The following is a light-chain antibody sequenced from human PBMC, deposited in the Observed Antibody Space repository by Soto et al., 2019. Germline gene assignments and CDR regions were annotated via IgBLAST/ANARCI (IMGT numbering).Light chain of an antibody. V-gene: IGKV3-20*01. J-gene: IGKJ1*01. CDR1: QSVTTNF. Sequence: EIVLTQSPSTLSLSPGERATLSCRASQSVTTNFLAWYQQKPGQAPRLLIYGASSRATGIPERFSGSGSGTDFTLTISRLEPEDFAVFYCQQYGSSPITFGQGTKVEIK. CDR3: QQYGSSPIT. CDR2: GAS.